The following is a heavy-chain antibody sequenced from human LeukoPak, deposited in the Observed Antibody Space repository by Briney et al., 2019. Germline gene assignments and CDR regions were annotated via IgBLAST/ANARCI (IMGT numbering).Heavy chain of an antibody. V-gene: IGHV3-11*01. CDR2: ISSSGSTT. Sequence: GGSLRLSCAASGFTFSDYYMSWIRQAPGKGLEWVSYISSSGSTTYYADSVKGRFTISRDNAKNSLYLQMNSLRAEDTAVYYCARAPDWANWFDPWGQGTLVTVSS. CDR3: ARAPDWANWFDP. CDR1: GFTFSDYY. J-gene: IGHJ5*02. D-gene: IGHD2-21*01.